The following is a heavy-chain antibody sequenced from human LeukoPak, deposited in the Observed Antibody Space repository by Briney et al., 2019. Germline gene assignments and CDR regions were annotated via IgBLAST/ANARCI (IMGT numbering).Heavy chain of an antibody. CDR1: GFAFSSYW. CDR3: ARVQQAAFDY. V-gene: IGHV3-74*01. J-gene: IGHJ4*02. Sequence: GGSLRLSCAASGFAFSSYWMHWVRQAPGKGLVWVSRINSDGTTTSYADSVKGRFTISRDNAKNSLDLQMNSLRAEDTAVYYCARVQQAAFDYWGQGTLVTVSS. CDR2: INSDGTTT. D-gene: IGHD6-25*01.